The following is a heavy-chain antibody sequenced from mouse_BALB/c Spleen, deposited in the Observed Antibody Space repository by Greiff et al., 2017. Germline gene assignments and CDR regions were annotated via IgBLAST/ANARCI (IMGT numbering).Heavy chain of an antibody. J-gene: IGHJ3*01. D-gene: IGHD1-1*01. CDR3: ARELRAFAY. V-gene: IGHV5-6-3*01. CDR1: GFTFSSYG. Sequence: EVQGVESGGGLVQPGGSLKLSCAASGFTFSSYGMSWVRQTPDKRLELVATINSNGGSTYYPDSVKGRFTISRDNAKNTLYLQMSSLKSEDTAMYYCARELRAFAYWGQGTLVTVSA. CDR2: INSNGGST.